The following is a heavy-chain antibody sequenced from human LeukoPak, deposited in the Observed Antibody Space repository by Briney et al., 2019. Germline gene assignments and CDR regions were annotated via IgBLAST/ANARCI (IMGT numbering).Heavy chain of an antibody. Sequence: PGGSLRLSCAASGFTFSSYSMNWVRQAPGKGLEWVSSISSSSSYIYYADSVKGRFTISRDNAKNSLYLQMNSLRAEDTAVYYCARDYYYYGSGSYYNDIDYWGQGTLVTVSS. J-gene: IGHJ4*02. CDR3: ARDYYYYGSGSYYNDIDY. D-gene: IGHD3-10*01. CDR2: ISSSSSYI. CDR1: GFTFSSYS. V-gene: IGHV3-21*01.